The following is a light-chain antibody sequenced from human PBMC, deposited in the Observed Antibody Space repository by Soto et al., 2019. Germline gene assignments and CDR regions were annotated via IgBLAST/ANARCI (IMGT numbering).Light chain of an antibody. Sequence: EIVWTQSPGTLSLSPGERATLSCRASQSVSSSYLAWYQQKPGQAPRLLIYAASSRATGIPDRFSGSGSGTDFTLTISRLEPEDFVVYYCQQYGSPSYTFGQGTKLEI. CDR3: QQYGSPSYT. CDR2: AAS. CDR1: QSVSSSY. V-gene: IGKV3-20*01. J-gene: IGKJ2*01.